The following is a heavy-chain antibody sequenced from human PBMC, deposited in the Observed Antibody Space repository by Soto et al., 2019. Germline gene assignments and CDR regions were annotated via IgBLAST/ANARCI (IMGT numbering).Heavy chain of an antibody. CDR2: INPNSGGT. Sequence: GASVKVSCKASGYTFTGYYMHWVRHAPGHGXEWMGWINPNSGGTNYAQKFQGWVTMTRDPSISTAYMELSRLRSDDTAVYYCARTSRGEGVLSDYYYGLDVWGQGTTVTVSS. CDR1: GYTFTGYY. CDR3: ARTSRGEGVLSDYYYGLDV. J-gene: IGHJ6*02. D-gene: IGHD3-16*01. V-gene: IGHV1-2*04.